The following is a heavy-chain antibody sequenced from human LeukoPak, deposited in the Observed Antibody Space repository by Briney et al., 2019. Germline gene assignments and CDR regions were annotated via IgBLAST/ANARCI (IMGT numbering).Heavy chain of an antibody. V-gene: IGHV3-11*01. Sequence: GGSLRLSCVASGFTFSDNYMSWFRLSPGMGLEWLSYITSSGSTTDYADSVKGRFTISRDNAKNSMFLQMNSLRPADTAVYYCARDPDYGDPEWGQGTLVTVSS. CDR3: ARDPDYGDPE. CDR2: ITSSGSTT. J-gene: IGHJ4*02. CDR1: GFTFSDNY. D-gene: IGHD4-17*01.